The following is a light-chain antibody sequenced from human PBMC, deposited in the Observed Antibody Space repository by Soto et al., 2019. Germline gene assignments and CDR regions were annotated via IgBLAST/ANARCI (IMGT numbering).Light chain of an antibody. CDR1: SSDVGGYNY. V-gene: IGLV2-14*03. Sequence: QSALTQPASVSGSPGRSITISCTGTSSDVGGYNYVSWFQQHPGKAPKLKIYEVSNRPSGVSNRFSGSKSGYTASLTISELQAEDEADYYCTSFTSSSTWVFGGGTKVTVL. J-gene: IGLJ3*02. CDR3: TSFTSSSTWV. CDR2: EVS.